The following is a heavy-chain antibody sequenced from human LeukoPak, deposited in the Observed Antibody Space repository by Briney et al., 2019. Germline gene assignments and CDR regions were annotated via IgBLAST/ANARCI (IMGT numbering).Heavy chain of an antibody. J-gene: IGHJ4*02. CDR1: GDSVSSNSAA. CDR2: TYYRSKWHN. CDR3: ARLAVAGTDFDY. V-gene: IGHV6-1*01. Sequence: SQTLSLTCAISGDSVSSNSAAWNWIRQSPSRGLEWLGRTYYRSKWHNHYAVSVKSRITINPDTSKNQFSLQPNSVTPEDTAVYYCARLAVAGTDFDYWGQGTPVTVSS. D-gene: IGHD6-19*01.